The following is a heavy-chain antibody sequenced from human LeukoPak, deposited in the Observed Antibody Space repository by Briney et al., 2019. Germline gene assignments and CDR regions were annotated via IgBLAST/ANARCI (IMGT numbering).Heavy chain of an antibody. V-gene: IGHV3-7*01. CDR1: GFIFSNNW. CDR2: IKQDGSET. CDR3: ATYSSGNGREFQH. D-gene: IGHD3-22*01. Sequence: GGSLRLSCAASGFIFSNNWMSWVRQAPGKGLEWVANIKQDGSETYYVDSVKGRFTISRDNAKNSVYLQMNSLRAEDTAVYYCATYSSGNGREFQHWGQGTLVTVSS. J-gene: IGHJ1*01.